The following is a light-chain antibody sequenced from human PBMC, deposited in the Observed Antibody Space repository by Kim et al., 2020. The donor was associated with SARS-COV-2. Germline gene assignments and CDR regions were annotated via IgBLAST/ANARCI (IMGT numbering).Light chain of an antibody. CDR2: EVS. J-gene: IGLJ1*01. CDR1: ISDIGTYNL. Sequence: SITISCTGGISDIGTYNLVYWYQQHPGEAPKLVIYEVSQRPSGVSDRFSGSKSGNTASLTISGLQADDEAYYYCCSYSIGDSLYVFGSGTKVTVL. V-gene: IGLV2-23*02. CDR3: CSYSIGDSLYV.